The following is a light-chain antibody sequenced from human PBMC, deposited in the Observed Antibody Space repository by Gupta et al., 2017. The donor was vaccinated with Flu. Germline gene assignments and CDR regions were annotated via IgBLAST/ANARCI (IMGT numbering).Light chain of an antibody. J-gene: IGLJ3*02. CDR3: AAGDDSLTALSADGSLTGLWV. CDR2: NEN. CDR1: SNIGSNV. Sequence: SNIGSNVVSWYQHRPGTAPRLLIYNENQRPSGVPDRFSGSKAGTSASLAIGGLQSEDEADYYCAAGDDSLTALSADGSLTGLWVFGGGTKLSVL. V-gene: IGLV1-44*01.